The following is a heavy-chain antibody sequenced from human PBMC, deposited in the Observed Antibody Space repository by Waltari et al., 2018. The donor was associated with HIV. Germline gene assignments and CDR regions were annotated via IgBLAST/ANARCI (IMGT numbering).Heavy chain of an antibody. CDR3: AREGIVAAPFDF. V-gene: IGHV3-30*01. CDR2: ISRDGSSK. J-gene: IGHJ4*02. Sequence: QVQLVASGGGLVQPGGSLRRSCVASGCILRDFAIQWVRQAPGKGLEWVAVISRDGSSKYYADSVQGRFTISRDNSKNSLHLHMNSLRPKDTAVYYCAREGIVAAPFDFWGLGTLVTVSS. CDR1: GCILRDFA. D-gene: IGHD2-15*01.